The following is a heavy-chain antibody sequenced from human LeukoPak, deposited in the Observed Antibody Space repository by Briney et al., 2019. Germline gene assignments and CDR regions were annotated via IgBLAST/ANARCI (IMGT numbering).Heavy chain of an antibody. V-gene: IGHV3-30-3*01. CDR1: GFTFRSYA. CDR3: ARVGGTLGQYFDY. Sequence: QPGRSLRLSCAATGFTFRSYAMHWVRQAPGKGLEWVAVISYDGSNKYYADSVKGRFTISRDNSKNTLYLQMNSLRAEDTAVYYCARVGGTLGQYFDYWGQGTLVTVSS. D-gene: IGHD3-16*01. CDR2: ISYDGSNK. J-gene: IGHJ4*02.